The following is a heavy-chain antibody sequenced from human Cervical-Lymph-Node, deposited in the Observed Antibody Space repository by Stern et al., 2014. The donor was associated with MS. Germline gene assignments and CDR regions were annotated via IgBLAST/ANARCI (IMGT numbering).Heavy chain of an antibody. CDR1: AYTFIDYH. CDR3: ARDGAWQIGDS. CDR2: ITPDSGDT. D-gene: IGHD3-10*01. Sequence: VQLVESGAEVKKPGASVKVSCKASAYTFIDYHIHWMRRAPGQGLEWVGRITPDSGDTYYGQTFQGRVTMTRDMSTSTVYMELSSLISDDTAIYYCARDGAWQIGDSWGQGTPVTVSS. J-gene: IGHJ4*02. V-gene: IGHV1-2*06.